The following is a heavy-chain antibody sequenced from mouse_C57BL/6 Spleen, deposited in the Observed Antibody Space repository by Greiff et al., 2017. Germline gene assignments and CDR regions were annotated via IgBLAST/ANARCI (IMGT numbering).Heavy chain of an antibody. CDR2: IWSGGST. Sequence: QVQLQQSGPGLVQPSQSLSITCTVSGFSLTSYGVHWVRQSPGKGLEWLGVIWSGGSTDYNAAFISRLSISKDNSKSQVFFKMNSLQADDTAIYYCASGGDYDAFAYWGQGTLVTVSA. D-gene: IGHD2-4*01. J-gene: IGHJ3*01. CDR3: ASGGDYDAFAY. CDR1: GFSLTSYG. V-gene: IGHV2-2*01.